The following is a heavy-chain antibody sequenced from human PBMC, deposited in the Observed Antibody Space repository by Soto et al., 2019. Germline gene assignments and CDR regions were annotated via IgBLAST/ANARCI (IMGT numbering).Heavy chain of an antibody. CDR2: INTANGNT. Sequence: QVQLVQSGAEVRKPGASVKVSCKASGYAFTNYAVHWVRQAPGQRLEWMGWINTANGNTKYSQRFQGRVTIIRDTSASTAYMELSSLRSEDTAVYNCARDQDYDFWSGQNWFDPWGQGTLVTVSS. V-gene: IGHV1-3*04. CDR3: ARDQDYDFWSGQNWFDP. J-gene: IGHJ5*02. CDR1: GYAFTNYA. D-gene: IGHD3-3*01.